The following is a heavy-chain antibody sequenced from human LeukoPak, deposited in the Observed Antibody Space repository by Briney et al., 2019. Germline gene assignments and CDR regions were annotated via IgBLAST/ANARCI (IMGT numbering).Heavy chain of an antibody. CDR2: IKHDGSEK. D-gene: IGHD5-12*01. CDR3: ARDRVLSGYDLCVY. CDR1: TFTLSNYW. Sequence: GGSLRVSCAASTFTLSNYWMKLGRQAPGKGVGWVAPIKHDGSEKHYLYSVEGRFTTSKANAMNSLYLQMNSLRAEDTAVYYCARDRVLSGYDLCVYWGQGTMVTVSS. V-gene: IGHV3-7*01. J-gene: IGHJ4*02.